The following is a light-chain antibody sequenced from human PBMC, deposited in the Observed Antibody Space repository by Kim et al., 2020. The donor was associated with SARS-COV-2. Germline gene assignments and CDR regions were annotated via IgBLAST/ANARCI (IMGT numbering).Light chain of an antibody. Sequence: QSALTQPASVSGSPGQSITISCTGTSSDVGGYNYVSWYQHHPGKAPKLMIYDVSKRPSGVSNRFSGSKSGNTASLTISGLQAEDAANYCCSSYTSSSTWVFGGGTQLTVL. CDR3: SSYTSSSTWV. J-gene: IGLJ3*02. V-gene: IGLV2-14*03. CDR1: SSDVGGYNY. CDR2: DVS.